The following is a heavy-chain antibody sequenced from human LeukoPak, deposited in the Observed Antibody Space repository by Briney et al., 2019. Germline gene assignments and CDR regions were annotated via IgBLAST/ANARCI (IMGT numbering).Heavy chain of an antibody. Sequence: PSETLSLTCTVSGGSISSSNYYWGWIRQPPGKGLEWIGSIYYSGSTYYNPSLKSRVTISVDTSKNQFSLKLSSVTAADTAVYYCARGPKANRFITTVTKYNWFDPWGQGTLVTVSS. V-gene: IGHV4-39*07. J-gene: IGHJ5*02. CDR3: ARGPKANRFITTVTKYNWFDP. CDR1: GGSISSSNYY. CDR2: IYYSGST. D-gene: IGHD4-17*01.